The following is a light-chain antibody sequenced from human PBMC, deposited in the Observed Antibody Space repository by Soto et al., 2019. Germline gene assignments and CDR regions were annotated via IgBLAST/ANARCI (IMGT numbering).Light chain of an antibody. CDR2: EVS. CDR1: SSDVGGYNY. J-gene: IGLJ2*01. Sequence: QSVLTQPASVSGSPGQSITISCTGTSSDVGGYNYVSWYQQHPGKAPKLMIYEVSNRPSGVSNRFSGSKSGNTASLTISGLQAEDDADYYCSSYTSSSTLEIGGGTKLTVL. CDR3: SSYTSSSTLE. V-gene: IGLV2-14*01.